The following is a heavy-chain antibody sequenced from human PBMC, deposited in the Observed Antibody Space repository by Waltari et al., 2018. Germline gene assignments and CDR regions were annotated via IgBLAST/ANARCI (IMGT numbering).Heavy chain of an antibody. D-gene: IGHD6-13*01. V-gene: IGHV3-33*06. CDR2: IWYDGSNK. CDR1: GFTFTGYG. J-gene: IGHJ4*02. CDR3: AKGGAAAAGTDY. Sequence: QVQLVESGGGVVQPGRSLRLPCAASGFTFTGYGMHRVRQAPGKGLEWVAVIWYDGSNKYYADSVKGRFTISRDNSKNTLYLQMNSLRAEDTAVYYCAKGGAAAAGTDYWGQGTLVTVSS.